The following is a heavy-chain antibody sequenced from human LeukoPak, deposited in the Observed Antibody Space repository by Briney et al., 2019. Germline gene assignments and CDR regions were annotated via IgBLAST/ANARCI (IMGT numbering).Heavy chain of an antibody. D-gene: IGHD5-18*01. J-gene: IGHJ6*01. V-gene: IGHV3-43*02. CDR1: GFTFDDYA. CDR3: AKDRRVQLWSTYYYYYGMDV. Sequence: GGSLRLSCAASGFTFDDYAMHWVRQAPGKGLEWVSLISGGGGSTYYADSVKGRFTISRDNSKNSLYLQMNSLRTEDTALYYCAKDRRVQLWSTYYYYYGMDVWGQGTTVTVSS. CDR2: ISGGGGST.